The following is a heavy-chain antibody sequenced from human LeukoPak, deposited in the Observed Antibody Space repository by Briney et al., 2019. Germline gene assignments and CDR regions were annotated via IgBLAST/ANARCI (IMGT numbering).Heavy chain of an antibody. CDR3: ARCEGVVGPPFDL. V-gene: IGHV4-34*01. Sequence: SEPLSLTCAVSGGSLNNYFWNWIRQAPGKGLEWIGEVSDSGRSNYNPSLESRLTISVDTSKDQFSLNLYSVTAADTAVYYCARCEGVVGPPFDLWGRGTLVTVSS. J-gene: IGHJ2*01. CDR1: GGSLNNYF. D-gene: IGHD3-10*01. CDR2: VSDSGRS.